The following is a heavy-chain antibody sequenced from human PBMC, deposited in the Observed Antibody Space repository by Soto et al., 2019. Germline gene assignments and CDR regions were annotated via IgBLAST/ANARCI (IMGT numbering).Heavy chain of an antibody. D-gene: IGHD2-15*01. CDR2: ISSSSSTI. V-gene: IGHV3-48*02. J-gene: IGHJ6*02. CDR3: ARVMGGYYYYGMDV. CDR1: GFTFSSYS. Sequence: GGSLRLSCAASGFTFSSYSMNWVRQAPGKGLEWVSYISSSSSTIYYADSVKGRFTISRDNAKNSLYLQMNSLRDEDTAVYYCARVMGGYYYYGMDVWGQGTTVTVSS.